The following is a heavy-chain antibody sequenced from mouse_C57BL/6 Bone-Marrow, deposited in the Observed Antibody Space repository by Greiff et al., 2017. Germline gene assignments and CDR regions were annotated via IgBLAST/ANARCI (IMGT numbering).Heavy chain of an antibody. V-gene: IGHV5-4*01. D-gene: IGHD3-1*01. J-gene: IGHJ3*01. CDR1: GFTFSSYA. CDR3: ARDGLTPY. Sequence: EVMLVESGGGLVKPGGSLKLSCAASGFTFSSYAMSWVRQTPEKRLEWVATISDGGSYTYYPDNVKGRFTISRDNAKNNLYLQMSHLKSEDTAMYYCARDGLTPYWGQGTLVTVSA. CDR2: ISDGGSYT.